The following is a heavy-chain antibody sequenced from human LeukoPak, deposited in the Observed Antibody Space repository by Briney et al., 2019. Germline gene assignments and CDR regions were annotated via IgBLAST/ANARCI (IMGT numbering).Heavy chain of an antibody. V-gene: IGHV3-21*01. D-gene: IGHD6-13*01. CDR1: GFTFSSNS. CDR3: ASRSINWYRGNNWFDP. CDR2: ISCSSSYI. J-gene: IGHJ5*02. Sequence: GGSLRLSCAASGFTFSSNSMNWVRQAPGKGLEWVSSISCSSSYIYYADSVKGRFTISRDNAENSLYLQMNSLRAEDTAVYYCASRSINWYRGNNWFDPWGQGTLVTVSS.